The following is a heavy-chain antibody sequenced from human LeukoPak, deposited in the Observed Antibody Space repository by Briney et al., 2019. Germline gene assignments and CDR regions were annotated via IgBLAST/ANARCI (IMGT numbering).Heavy chain of an antibody. CDR1: GFSFSNYW. J-gene: IGHJ4*02. CDR2: IKEDGSEK. Sequence: GGSLRLSCVASGFSFSNYWMNWVRQAPGKGLEWVANIKEDGSEKYYVDSVKGRFTISRDNAKNSLYLQMSSLRDEDTAVYYCARGGWSQGGWGQGTLVTVSS. V-gene: IGHV3-7*01. CDR3: ARGGWSQGG.